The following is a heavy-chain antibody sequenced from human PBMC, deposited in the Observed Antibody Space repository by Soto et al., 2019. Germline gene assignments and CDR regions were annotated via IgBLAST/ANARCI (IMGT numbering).Heavy chain of an antibody. CDR1: GFTFSTYG. D-gene: IGHD6-13*01. CDR3: ASFPTAAAVT. V-gene: IGHV3-33*01. J-gene: IGHJ5*02. Sequence: QVQLVESGGGVVQPGRSLRLSCAASGFTFSTYGMHWVRQAPGKGLEWVAVIWYDGSNKYYADSVKGRFTISRDNSKSTLYLQMNSLRVEETAVYYCASFPTAAAVTWGQGTLVTVSS. CDR2: IWYDGSNK.